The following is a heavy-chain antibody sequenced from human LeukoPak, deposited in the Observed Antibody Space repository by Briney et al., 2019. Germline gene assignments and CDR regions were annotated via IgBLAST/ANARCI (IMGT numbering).Heavy chain of an antibody. Sequence: SETLSLTCTVSGGSISSYYWSWIRQPPGKGLEWIGYIYYSGSTNYNPSLKSRGTISVDTSTNQFSLKLSSVTAADTAVYYCARDGSYRSRWFFNRLDYWGQGTLVTVSS. J-gene: IGHJ4*02. CDR1: GGSISSYY. D-gene: IGHD6-13*01. CDR3: ARDGSYRSRWFFNRLDY. V-gene: IGHV4-59*01. CDR2: IYYSGST.